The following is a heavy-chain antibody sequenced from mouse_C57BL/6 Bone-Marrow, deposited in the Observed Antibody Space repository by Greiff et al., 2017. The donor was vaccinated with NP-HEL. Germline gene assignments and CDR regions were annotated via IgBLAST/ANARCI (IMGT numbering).Heavy chain of an antibody. CDR3: ARRGYGAWFAY. J-gene: IGHJ3*01. CDR2: IDPNSGGT. CDR1: GYTFTSYW. Sequence: QVQLQQPGAGLVQPGASVKLSCTASGYTFTSYWMHWVKQRPGRGLEWIGRIDPNSGGTTSNEKFTSKAPLTVSKPSSKTYMQISSLTLEDSAVYYCARRGYGAWFAYWDRGTLITVTA. V-gene: IGHV1-62-3*01. D-gene: IGHD2-10*02.